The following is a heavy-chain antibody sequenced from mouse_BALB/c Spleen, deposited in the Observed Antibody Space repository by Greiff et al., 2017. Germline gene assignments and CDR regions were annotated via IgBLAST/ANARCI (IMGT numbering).Heavy chain of an antibody. CDR2: IYPSDSYT. V-gene: IGHV1-69*02. D-gene: IGHD4-1*01. Sequence: QVQLQQPGAELVRPGASVKLSCKASGYTFTSYWINWVKQRPGQGLEWIGNIYPSDSYTNYNQKFQDKATLTVDKSSSTAYMQLSSPTSEDSAVYYCTRVNWDDYALDYWGQGTSVTVSS. CDR1: GYTFTSYW. CDR3: TRVNWDDYALDY. J-gene: IGHJ4*01.